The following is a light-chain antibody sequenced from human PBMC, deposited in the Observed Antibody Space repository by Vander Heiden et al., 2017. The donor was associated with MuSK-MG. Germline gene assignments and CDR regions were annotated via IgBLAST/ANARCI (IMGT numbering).Light chain of an antibody. Sequence: QSVLTPPPSVSGAPGQRVTISCTGSSSNIGAGFDVHWYPQLPGTAPKLLIYDNSNRPSGVPDRFSGSKSGTSASLAITGLQAEDEADYFCQSYDSSLRGVFGGGTKLTVL. J-gene: IGLJ2*01. CDR1: SSNIGAGFD. CDR3: QSYDSSLRGV. V-gene: IGLV1-40*01. CDR2: DNS.